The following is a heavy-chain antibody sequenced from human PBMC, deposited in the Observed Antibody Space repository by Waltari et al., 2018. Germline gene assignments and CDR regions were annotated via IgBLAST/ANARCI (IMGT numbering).Heavy chain of an antibody. J-gene: IGHJ3*02. D-gene: IGHD1-26*01. Sequence: QVQLVQSGAEVKKPGASVKVSCKASGYTFTSYDINWVRQATGQGRDGMRWMNLNSGNTGYAQKFHGRVTIPRNTSISTAYMERSSLRSEDTAVYYCARAEWEPSDDDAFDIWGQGTMVTVSS. CDR1: GYTFTSYD. CDR3: ARAEWEPSDDDAFDI. CDR2: MNLNSGNT. V-gene: IGHV1-8*03.